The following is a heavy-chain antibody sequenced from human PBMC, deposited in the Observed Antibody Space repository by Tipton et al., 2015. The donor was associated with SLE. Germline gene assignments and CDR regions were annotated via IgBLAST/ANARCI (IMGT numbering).Heavy chain of an antibody. D-gene: IGHD2-15*01. CDR2: IWYDGSNK. J-gene: IGHJ6*04. CDR1: GFTFSSYG. V-gene: IGHV3-33*08. Sequence: SLRLSCAASGFTFSSYGMHWVRQAPGKGLEWVAVIWYDGSNKYYADSVKGRFTISRDNSKNTLYLQMNSLRAEDTAVYYCSGGTYYYGMDVWGKGTTVTVSS. CDR3: SGGTYYYGMDV.